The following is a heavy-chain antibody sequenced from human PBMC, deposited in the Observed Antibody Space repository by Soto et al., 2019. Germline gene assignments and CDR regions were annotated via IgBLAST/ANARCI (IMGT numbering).Heavy chain of an antibody. V-gene: IGHV4-39*01. Sequence: SETLSLTCTVSGGSISSYYWGWIRQPPGKGLEWIGSIYYTGSTYYNPSLKSRVTISVDTSKNQFSLKLRSVTAADTAVYYCMLGSGWKDFDYWGQGTLVT. CDR2: IYYTGST. CDR3: MLGSGWKDFDY. D-gene: IGHD3-22*01. J-gene: IGHJ4*02. CDR1: GGSISSYY.